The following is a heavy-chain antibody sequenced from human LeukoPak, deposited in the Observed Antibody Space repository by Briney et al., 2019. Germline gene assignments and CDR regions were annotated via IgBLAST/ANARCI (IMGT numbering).Heavy chain of an antibody. CDR1: GDTFSSYA. Sequence: ASVKVSCKASGDTFSSYAISWVRQAPGQGLEWMGWISAYNGNTNYAQKLQGRVTMTTDTSTSTAYMELRSLRSDDTAVYYCARTIAAAANWFDPWGQGTLVTVSS. CDR2: ISAYNGNT. V-gene: IGHV1-18*01. D-gene: IGHD6-13*01. CDR3: ARTIAAAANWFDP. J-gene: IGHJ5*02.